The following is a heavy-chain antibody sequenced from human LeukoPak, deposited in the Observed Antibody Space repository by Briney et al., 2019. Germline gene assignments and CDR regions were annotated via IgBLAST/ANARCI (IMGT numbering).Heavy chain of an antibody. CDR1: GGSFSGYY. Sequence: SETLSLTCAVYGGSFSGYYWSWIRQPPGKGLEWIGEINHSGSTNYNPTLKSRVTISVDTSKNQFSLKLSSVTAADTAVYYCARHSPFITAAAGWFDPWGQGTLVTVSS. CDR2: INHSGST. D-gene: IGHD6-13*01. V-gene: IGHV4-34*01. J-gene: IGHJ5*02. CDR3: ARHSPFITAAAGWFDP.